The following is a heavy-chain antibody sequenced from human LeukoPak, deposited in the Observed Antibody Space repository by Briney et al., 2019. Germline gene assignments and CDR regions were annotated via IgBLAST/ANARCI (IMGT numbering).Heavy chain of an antibody. V-gene: IGHV5-51*01. CDR3: ARRFYGSGTTVLYGAFDI. Sequence: GESLKISCKGSGYSFTNYWIGWVRQMPGKGLEWMGIIHPGDSDTRYSPSFQGQVTISADKSISTAYLQWSSLKASDTAMYYCARRFYGSGTTVLYGAFDIWGQGTMVTVSS. D-gene: IGHD3-10*01. CDR2: IHPGDSDT. J-gene: IGHJ3*02. CDR1: GYSFTNYW.